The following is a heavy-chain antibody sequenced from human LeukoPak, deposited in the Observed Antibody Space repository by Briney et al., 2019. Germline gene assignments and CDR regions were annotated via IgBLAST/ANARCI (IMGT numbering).Heavy chain of an antibody. CDR1: GFTFTDYW. V-gene: IGHV3-7*01. CDR3: ARGWNYAFRFDY. J-gene: IGHJ4*02. CDR2: IKQDGGEK. D-gene: IGHD1-7*01. Sequence: PGGSLRLSCAASGFTFTDYWMTWARQAPGRGLEWVAHIKQDGGEKYYVDSVKGRFTISRDNAENLVYLLMDSLRAEDTAVYYCARGWNYAFRFDYWGQGTLVTVST.